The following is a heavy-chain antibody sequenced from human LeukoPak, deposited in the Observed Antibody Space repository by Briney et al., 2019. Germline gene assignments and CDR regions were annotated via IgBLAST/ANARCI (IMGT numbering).Heavy chain of an antibody. Sequence: PGRSLRLSCAASGFTFSSYGMHWVCQAPGKGLEWVAVIWYDGSNKYYADSVKGRFTISRDNSKNTLYLQMNSLRAEDTAVYYCARDHDYGGNSPFDYWGQGTLVTVSS. V-gene: IGHV3-33*01. CDR1: GFTFSSYG. D-gene: IGHD4-23*01. CDR3: ARDHDYGGNSPFDY. J-gene: IGHJ4*02. CDR2: IWYDGSNK.